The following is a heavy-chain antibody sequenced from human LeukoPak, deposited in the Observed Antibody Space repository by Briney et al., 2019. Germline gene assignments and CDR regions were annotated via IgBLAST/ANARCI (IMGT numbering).Heavy chain of an antibody. J-gene: IGHJ4*02. V-gene: IGHV4-4*09. CDR2: ISGRGST. Sequence: SETLSLTCSVSGVSMNSHYLNWIRQPPGKGLEWIGFISGRGSTNYNPSLMSRVTMSLETSKRQFSLKLRSVTAADTAVYYCVVSPNQDFYDYWGQGTLVTVSS. CDR3: VVSPNQDFYDY. CDR1: GVSMNSHY.